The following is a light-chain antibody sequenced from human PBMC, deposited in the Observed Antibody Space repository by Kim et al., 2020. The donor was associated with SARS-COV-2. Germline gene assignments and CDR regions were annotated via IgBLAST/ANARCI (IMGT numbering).Light chain of an antibody. Sequence: SASVGGRVTITCRASQSISSWLAWYQQKRGKATKLLIYDASNLESGVPSRFSGSGSGTEFSLTISSLQPDDFATFYCQQYNSYWTFGQGTKVDSK. CDR1: QSISSW. J-gene: IGKJ1*01. V-gene: IGKV1-5*01. CDR3: QQYNSYWT. CDR2: DAS.